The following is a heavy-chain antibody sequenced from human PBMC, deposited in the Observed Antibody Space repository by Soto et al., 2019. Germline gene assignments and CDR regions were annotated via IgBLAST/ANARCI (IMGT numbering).Heavy chain of an antibody. J-gene: IGHJ4*02. CDR3: ARDPPGDYYYDSSGYGSVGFDY. V-gene: IGHV3-33*01. D-gene: IGHD3-22*01. Sequence: QVQLVESGGGVVQPGRSLRLSCAASGFTFSSYGMHWVRQAPGKGLEWVAVIWYDGSNKYYADSVKGRFTISRDNSKNTLYLQMNSLRAEDTAVYYCARDPPGDYYYDSSGYGSVGFDYWGQGTLVTVSS. CDR1: GFTFSSYG. CDR2: IWYDGSNK.